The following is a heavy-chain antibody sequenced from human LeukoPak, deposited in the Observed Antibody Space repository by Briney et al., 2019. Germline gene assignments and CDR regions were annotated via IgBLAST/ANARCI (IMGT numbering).Heavy chain of an antibody. CDR1: GGSISNGGYY. J-gene: IGHJ3*02. D-gene: IGHD3-16*01. CDR3: ARDFTGGTFDS. CDR2: IFGSGST. Sequence: SETLSLTCIVSGGSISNGGYYWSWVRQHPGKGLEWIGSIFGSGSTYYNPSLKSRLTISVDTSKNLFSLKLTSVIAADTAVYYCARDFTGGTFDSWGQGTMVSVSS. V-gene: IGHV4-31*03.